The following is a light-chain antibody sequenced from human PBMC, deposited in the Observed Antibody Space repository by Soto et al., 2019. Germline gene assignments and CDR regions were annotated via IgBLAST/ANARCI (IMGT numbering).Light chain of an antibody. CDR3: CAYAATYTYV. V-gene: IGLV2-23*01. CDR1: SSDVGKSNL. J-gene: IGLJ1*01. CDR2: QGY. Sequence: QSALTQSASVSGSPGQSITISCTGTSSDVGKSNLVSWYQQHPGKAPKVMILQGYKRPSGVSNRLSGSKFGNTASLTISGLQAEDEAEYYCCAYAATYTYVFGTGPKLTVL.